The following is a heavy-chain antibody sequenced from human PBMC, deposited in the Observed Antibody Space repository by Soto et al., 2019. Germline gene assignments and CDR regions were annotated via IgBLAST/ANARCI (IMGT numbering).Heavy chain of an antibody. CDR1: GGSFSGYY. V-gene: IGHV4-34*01. J-gene: IGHJ6*02. Sequence: PSETLSLTCAVYGGSFSGYYWSWIRQPPGKGLEWIGEINHSGSTNYNPSLKSRVTISVDTSKNQFSLKLSSVTAADTAVYYCARAPDYYDSSGYYRLYYYYGMDVWGQGTTVTVS. D-gene: IGHD3-22*01. CDR2: INHSGST. CDR3: ARAPDYYDSSGYYRLYYYYGMDV.